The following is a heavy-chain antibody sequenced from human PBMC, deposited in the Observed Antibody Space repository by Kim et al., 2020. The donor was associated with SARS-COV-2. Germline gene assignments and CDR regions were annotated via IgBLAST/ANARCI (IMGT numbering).Heavy chain of an antibody. J-gene: IGHJ5*02. V-gene: IGHV4-34*01. CDR3: ARTFRGVIITFRPNWFDP. D-gene: IGHD3-10*01. Sequence: KSRVTISVDTSKNQFSLKLSSVTAADTAVYYCARTFRGVIITFRPNWFDPRGQGTLVTVSS.